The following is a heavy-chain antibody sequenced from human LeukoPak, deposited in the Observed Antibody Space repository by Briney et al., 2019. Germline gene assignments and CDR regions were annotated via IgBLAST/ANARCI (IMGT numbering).Heavy chain of an antibody. Sequence: ASVKVSCKASGYTFTNYDINWVRQAPEQGLEWMGWMNPNSGKTGYAQKFRGRVTMTMNTSISTAYMELSSLGSEETAVYYCATSSGWSPLDCWGQGTLVTVSS. CDR2: MNPNSGKT. CDR3: ATSSGWSPLDC. D-gene: IGHD6-19*01. J-gene: IGHJ4*02. CDR1: GYTFTNYD. V-gene: IGHV1-8*01.